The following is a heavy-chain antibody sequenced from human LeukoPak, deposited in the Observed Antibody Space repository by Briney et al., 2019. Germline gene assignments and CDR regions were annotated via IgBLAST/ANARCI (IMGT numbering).Heavy chain of an antibody. D-gene: IGHD3-10*01. CDR2: ISSSGSTI. Sequence: PGGSLRLSCAASGFTFSSYEMNWVRQAPGKGLEWVSYISSSGSTIYYADSVKGRFTISRDNAENSLYLQMNSLRAEDTAVYYCASDYYGSGSLDWFDPWGQGTLVTVSS. V-gene: IGHV3-48*03. J-gene: IGHJ5*02. CDR1: GFTFSSYE. CDR3: ASDYYGSGSLDWFDP.